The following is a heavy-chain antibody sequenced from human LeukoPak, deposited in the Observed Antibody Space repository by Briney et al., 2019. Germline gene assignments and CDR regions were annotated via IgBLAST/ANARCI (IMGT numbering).Heavy chain of an antibody. Sequence: GASVKVSCKASGYTFTNYGITWVRQAPGRGLEWMGWISAYNGNTNYAQKLQGRVTMTTDASTGTAYMELRSLRSDDTAMYYCARSHGSGYHYSPFDYWGQGTLVTVSS. V-gene: IGHV1-18*01. D-gene: IGHD3-10*01. J-gene: IGHJ4*02. CDR3: ARSHGSGYHYSPFDY. CDR2: ISAYNGNT. CDR1: GYTFTNYG.